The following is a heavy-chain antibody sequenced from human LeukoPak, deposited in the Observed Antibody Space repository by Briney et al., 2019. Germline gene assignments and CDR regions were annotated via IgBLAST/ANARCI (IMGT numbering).Heavy chain of an antibody. D-gene: IGHD6-19*01. CDR1: GFTFSSYA. J-gene: IGHJ6*02. CDR2: ISRGSDHI. Sequence: GGSLRLSCAASGFTFSSYAMNWVRQAPGKGLEWVSSISRGSDHIFYADSMKGRFTISRDNAKNSLYLQMNSLGAEDTAVYYCARGLESSGWYGMDVWGQGTTIIVSS. CDR3: ARGLESSGWYGMDV. V-gene: IGHV3-21*01.